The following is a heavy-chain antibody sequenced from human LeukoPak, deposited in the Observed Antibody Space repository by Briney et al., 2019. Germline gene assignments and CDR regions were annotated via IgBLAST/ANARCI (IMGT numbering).Heavy chain of an antibody. V-gene: IGHV3-7*01. D-gene: IGHD1-1*01. Sequence: GGSLRLSCAASGFTFSSYSMNWVRQAPGKGLEWVANIKQDGTDKYYVDSVKGRFTISRDNAKNSLYLQMNSLRAEDTAVYYCARCRTGSYYFDSWGQGTLVTVSS. CDR1: GFTFSSYS. CDR2: IKQDGTDK. J-gene: IGHJ4*02. CDR3: ARCRTGSYYFDS.